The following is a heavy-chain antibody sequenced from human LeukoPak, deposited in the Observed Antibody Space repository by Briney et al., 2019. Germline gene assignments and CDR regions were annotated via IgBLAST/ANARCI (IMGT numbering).Heavy chain of an antibody. J-gene: IGHJ3*02. CDR3: ASFQQWLVGGVFDI. V-gene: IGHV3-21*01. Sequence: AGGSLRLSCAASGFTFSSYSMNWVRQAPGKGLEWVSSISSSSSYIYYADSVKGRFTLSRDNAKNSLYLQMNSLRAEDTAVYYCASFQQWLVGGVFDIWGQGTMVTVSS. CDR1: GFTFSSYS. D-gene: IGHD6-19*01. CDR2: ISSSSSYI.